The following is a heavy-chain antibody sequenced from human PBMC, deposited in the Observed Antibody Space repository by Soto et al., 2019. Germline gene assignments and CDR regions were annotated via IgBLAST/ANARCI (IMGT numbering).Heavy chain of an antibody. Sequence: GASVKVSCKASGYSFTSSGIGWVRQVPGQGPEWRGWISPYNGRANYAQSVKGRVVMTTDISTNTVYLELRSLRSDDSAIYYCGRCRTDSYAMDVWGQGTTVTVSS. CDR2: ISPYNGRA. V-gene: IGHV1-18*01. CDR1: GYSFTSSG. J-gene: IGHJ6*02. CDR3: GRCRTDSYAMDV. D-gene: IGHD5-18*01.